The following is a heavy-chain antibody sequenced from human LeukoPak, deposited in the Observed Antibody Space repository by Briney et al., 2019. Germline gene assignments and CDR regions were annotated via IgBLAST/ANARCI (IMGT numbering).Heavy chain of an antibody. CDR1: GFTFSSSA. J-gene: IGHJ4*02. CDR2: ISGSGSGGST. V-gene: IGHV3-23*01. D-gene: IGHD5-24*01. CDR3: AKSGYNRFDY. Sequence: PGGSLRLSSAASGFTFSSSAMSWVRQAPGKGLEWVSSISGSGSGGSTYYADSVKGRFTISRDNSKNTLYLQMNSLRAEDTAVYYCAKSGYNRFDYWGQGTLVTVSS.